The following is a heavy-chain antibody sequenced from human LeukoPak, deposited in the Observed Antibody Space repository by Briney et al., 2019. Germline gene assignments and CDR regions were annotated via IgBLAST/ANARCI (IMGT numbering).Heavy chain of an antibody. D-gene: IGHD6-13*01. CDR2: ISAYNGNT. J-gene: IGHJ4*02. Sequence: ASVKVSCKASGYTFTSYGISWVRQAPGRGLEWMGWISAYNGNTNYAQKLQGRVTMTTDTSTSTAYMELRSLRSDDTAVYYCARDSRGIAAAGTKDYWGQGTLVTVSS. CDR3: ARDSRGIAAAGTKDY. CDR1: GYTFTSYG. V-gene: IGHV1-18*01.